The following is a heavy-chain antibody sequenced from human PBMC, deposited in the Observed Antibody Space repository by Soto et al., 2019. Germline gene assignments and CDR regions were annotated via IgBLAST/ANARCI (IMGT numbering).Heavy chain of an antibody. D-gene: IGHD3-3*01. CDR3: AYREQSIGLRFLESQAFDY. J-gene: IGHJ4*02. V-gene: IGHV2-5*02. CDR1: GFSLSTSGVG. Sequence: SGPTLVNPTQTLTLTCTFSGFSLSTSGVGVGWIRQPPGKALEWLALIYWDDDKRYSPSLKSRLTSTKDTSKNQVVLTMTNMDTVDTATYYCAYREQSIGLRFLESQAFDYWGQGTLVTVSS. CDR2: IYWDDDK.